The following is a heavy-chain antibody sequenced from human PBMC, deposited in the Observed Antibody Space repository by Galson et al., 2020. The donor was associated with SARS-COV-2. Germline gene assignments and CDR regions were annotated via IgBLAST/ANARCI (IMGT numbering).Heavy chain of an antibody. V-gene: IGHV4-34*01. CDR2: INIGGNT. J-gene: IGHJ6*03. CDR1: GGSFSSYS. Sequence: SETLSLTCAVYGGSFSSYSWTWIRQPPGKGLEWIGEINIGGNTNYSPSLRSRVTISIDTSKNQFSLNLKSVTAADTALYYCARGHRGVVPSPVLGLSPFYSYYYMDVWDKGATVTVSS. CDR3: ARGHRGVVPSPVLGLSPFYSYYYMDV. D-gene: IGHD3-10*01.